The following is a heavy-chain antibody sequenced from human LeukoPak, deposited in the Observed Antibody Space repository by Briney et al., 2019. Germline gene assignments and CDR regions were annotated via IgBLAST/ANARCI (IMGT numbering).Heavy chain of an antibody. J-gene: IGHJ4*02. Sequence: GGSLRLSCEASGFSFSTDAITWVRQAPGKGLQWVSAISWSGGDTYYDDSVKGRFTISRDNSKNMMYLQMNSLRAEDTAFYYCARDSSGWSKNYWGQGTLVTVSS. CDR1: GFSFSTDA. CDR2: ISWSGGDT. V-gene: IGHV3-23*01. CDR3: ARDSSGWSKNY. D-gene: IGHD6-19*01.